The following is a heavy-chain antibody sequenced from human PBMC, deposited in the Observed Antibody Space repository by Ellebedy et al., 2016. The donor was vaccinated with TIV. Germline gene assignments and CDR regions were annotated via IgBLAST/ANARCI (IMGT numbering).Heavy chain of an antibody. CDR3: ARRGVKEGANIDY. Sequence: SVKVSCXASGGTFSSYAISWVRQAPGQGLEWMGGIIPIFGTANYAQKFQGRVTITADESTSTAYMELSSLRSEDTAVYYCARRGVKEGANIDYWGQGTLVTVSS. V-gene: IGHV1-69*13. CDR2: IIPIFGTA. J-gene: IGHJ4*02. D-gene: IGHD3-10*01. CDR1: GGTFSSYA.